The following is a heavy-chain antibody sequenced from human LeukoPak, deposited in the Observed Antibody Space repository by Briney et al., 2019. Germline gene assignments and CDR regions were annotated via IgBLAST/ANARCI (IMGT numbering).Heavy chain of an antibody. J-gene: IGHJ4*02. Sequence: PGGSLRLSCAASGFTFSSYSTNWVRQAPGKGLEWVSSISSSSSYIYYADSVKGRFTISRDNAKNSLYLQMNSLRAEDTAVYYCARSITGTTPRPFDYWGQGTLVTVSS. CDR2: ISSSSSYI. CDR1: GFTFSSYS. CDR3: ARSITGTTPRPFDY. D-gene: IGHD1-20*01. V-gene: IGHV3-21*01.